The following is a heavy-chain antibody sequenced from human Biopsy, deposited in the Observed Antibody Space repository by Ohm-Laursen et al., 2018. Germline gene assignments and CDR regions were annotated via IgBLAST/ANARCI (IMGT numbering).Heavy chain of an antibody. V-gene: IGHV3-21*01. CDR2: ISSRSSDI. J-gene: IGHJ4*02. Sequence: SLRLSCSASGFIFSTYTMNWVRQAPGEGLEWVSSISSRSSDIYYADSVKGRFTISRDNAKNSLFLHMNSLRAEDTAVYYCARSRNDLGGMYFDSWGQGSLVTVSS. CDR3: ARSRNDLGGMYFDS. CDR1: GFIFSTYT.